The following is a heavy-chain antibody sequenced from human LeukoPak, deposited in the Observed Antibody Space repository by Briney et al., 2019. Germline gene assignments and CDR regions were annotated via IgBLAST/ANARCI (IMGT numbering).Heavy chain of an antibody. Sequence: PGGSLRLSCAPSRFPLSGYSMNWVRQAPGKGLEWVSSISSTTNYIYYADSVKGRFTISRDNAKNSLYLQMNSLRAEDTAVYYCARVGYFSSSTCRNYFDYWGQGTLATVSS. D-gene: IGHD2-2*01. V-gene: IGHV3-21*01. CDR3: ARVGYFSSSTCRNYFDY. CDR1: RFPLSGYS. CDR2: ISSTTNYI. J-gene: IGHJ4*02.